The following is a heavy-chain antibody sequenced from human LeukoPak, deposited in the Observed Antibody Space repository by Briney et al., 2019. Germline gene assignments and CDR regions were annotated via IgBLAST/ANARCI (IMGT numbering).Heavy chain of an antibody. CDR1: GGSFSGYY. CDR2: INHSGST. CDR3: ALIVGATNPIDY. D-gene: IGHD1-26*01. J-gene: IGHJ4*02. Sequence: SETLSLTCAVYGGSFSGYYWSWIRQPPGKGLEWLGEINHSGSTNYNPSLKSRVTISVDTSKNQFSLKLSSVTAADTAVYYCALIVGATNPIDYWGQGTLVTVSS. V-gene: IGHV4-34*01.